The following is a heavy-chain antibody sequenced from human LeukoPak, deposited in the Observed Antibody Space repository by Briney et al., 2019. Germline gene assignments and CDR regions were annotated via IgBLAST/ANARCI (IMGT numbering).Heavy chain of an antibody. Sequence: GGSLRLSCAASGFTFSSYNMNWVRQAPGKGLEWVSSISSSSSYIYYADSVKGRFTISRDNAKNSLYLQMNSLRAEDTAVYYCARDRDYYDSSGYYENWGQGTLVTVSS. D-gene: IGHD3-22*01. CDR1: GFTFSSYN. V-gene: IGHV3-21*01. J-gene: IGHJ4*02. CDR2: ISSSSSYI. CDR3: ARDRDYYDSSGYYEN.